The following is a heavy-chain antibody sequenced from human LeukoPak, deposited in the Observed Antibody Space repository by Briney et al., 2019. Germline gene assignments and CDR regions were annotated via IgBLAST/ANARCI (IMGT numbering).Heavy chain of an antibody. CDR1: GFTFSKVW. V-gene: IGHV3-15*01. Sequence: GGSLRLSCAASGFTFSKVWMSWVRQAPGKGLEWVGRIKSKTDGGTIDYAAPVKGRFTISRDRSKDTVYLQMNSLKTEDTAVYYCTADFSHSSAWSFDYWGRGTLVTVSS. D-gene: IGHD3-22*01. CDR2: IKSKTDGGTI. J-gene: IGHJ4*02. CDR3: TADFSHSSAWSFDY.